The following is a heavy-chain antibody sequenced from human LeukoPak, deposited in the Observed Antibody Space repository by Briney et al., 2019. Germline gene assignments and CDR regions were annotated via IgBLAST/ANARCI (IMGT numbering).Heavy chain of an antibody. J-gene: IGHJ4*02. V-gene: IGHV1-2*02. CDR2: INPNSGGT. D-gene: IGHD4-17*01. CDR3: ARRAYGEPPYFDY. Sequence: GASVKVSCKASGYTFTGYYMHWVRQAPGQGLEWMGWINPNSGGTNYAQKFQGRVTMTRDTSISTAYMELSRLRSDDTAVYYCARRAYGEPPYFDYWGQGTLVTVSS. CDR1: GYTFTGYY.